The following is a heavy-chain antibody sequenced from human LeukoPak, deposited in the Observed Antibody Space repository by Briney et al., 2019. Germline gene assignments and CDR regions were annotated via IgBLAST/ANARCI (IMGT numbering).Heavy chain of an antibody. CDR1: DVSIHSSDYY. V-gene: IGHV4-39*07. Sequence: SETLSLTCTVSDVSIHSSDYYWGWIRQPPGKGLEWIGSIYFDGSAYYTPSLNSRVTMPVDTSKNQFSLKLTFVTAADTAVYYCARGIAVAGNHFDYWGQGTLVTVSS. CDR3: ARGIAVAGNHFDY. J-gene: IGHJ4*02. CDR2: IYFDGSA. D-gene: IGHD6-19*01.